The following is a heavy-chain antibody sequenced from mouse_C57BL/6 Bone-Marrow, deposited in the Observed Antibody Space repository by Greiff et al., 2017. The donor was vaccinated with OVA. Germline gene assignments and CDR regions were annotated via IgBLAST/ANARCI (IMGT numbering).Heavy chain of an antibody. CDR3: ARYPDV. Sequence: QVQLQQSGPGLVQPSQSLSITCTVSGFSLTSYGVHWVRQSPGKGLEWLGVIWSGGSTYYNAAFISRLSISKDNSKSQVFFKMNSLQADDTAIYYCARYPDVWGTGTTVTVSS. V-gene: IGHV2-2*01. CDR2: IWSGGST. J-gene: IGHJ1*03. CDR1: GFSLTSYG.